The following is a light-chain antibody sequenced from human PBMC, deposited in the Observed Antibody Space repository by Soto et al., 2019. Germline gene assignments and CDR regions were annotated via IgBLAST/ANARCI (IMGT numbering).Light chain of an antibody. Sequence: EIVLTRSPAPLSLSPGERAILSCRASQSVSSYLAWYQQKPGQAPRLLIYDASNRATGIPARFSGSGSGTDFTLTISSLGPEDFAVYYCQQRSNWPTFGQGTRLEIK. V-gene: IGKV3-11*01. CDR2: DAS. J-gene: IGKJ5*01. CDR3: QQRSNWPT. CDR1: QSVSSY.